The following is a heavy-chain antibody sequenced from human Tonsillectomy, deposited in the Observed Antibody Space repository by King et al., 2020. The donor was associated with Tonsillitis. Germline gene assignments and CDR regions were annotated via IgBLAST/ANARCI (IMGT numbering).Heavy chain of an antibody. CDR2: SNPNSGVR. V-gene: IGHV1-2*02. CDR3: ARDSGTFPDY. Sequence: QLVQSGAEVKKPGASVKVSCKASGYTFGDHFMHWVRQAPGQGLEWMGWSNPNSGVRHYAQKFQGRVTMTRDTSISTAYMELSSLRSDDTAVYYCARDSGTFPDYWGQGTLVTVSS. D-gene: IGHD1-26*01. J-gene: IGHJ4*02. CDR1: GYTFGDHF.